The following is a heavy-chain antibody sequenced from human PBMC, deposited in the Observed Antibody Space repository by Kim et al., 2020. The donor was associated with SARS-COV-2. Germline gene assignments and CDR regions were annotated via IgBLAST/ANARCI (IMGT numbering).Heavy chain of an antibody. CDR1: GYTLTELS. CDR2: FDPEDGET. CDR3: ATEVARLGELSLDFDY. J-gene: IGHJ4*02. D-gene: IGHD3-16*02. V-gene: IGHV1-24*01. Sequence: ASVKVSCKVSGYTLTELSMHWVRQAPGKGLEWMGGFDPEDGETIYAQKFQGRVTMTEDTSTDTAYMELSSLRSEDTAVYYCATEVARLGELSLDFDYWGQKTLVTVSS.